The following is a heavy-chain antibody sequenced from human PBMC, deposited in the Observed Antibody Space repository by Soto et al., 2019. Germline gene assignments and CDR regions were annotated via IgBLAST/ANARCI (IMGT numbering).Heavy chain of an antibody. D-gene: IGHD3-22*01. CDR2: IYYSGST. CDR1: GGSISSGDYY. J-gene: IGHJ6*02. V-gene: IGHV4-30-4*01. Sequence: PSETLSLTCTVSGGSISSGDYYWSWIRQPPGKGLEWIGYIYYSGSTYYNPSLKSRVTISVDTSKNQFSPKLSSVTAADTAVYYCARDRAGYYDSSGYPNYGMDVWGQGTTVTVSS. CDR3: ARDRAGYYDSSGYPNYGMDV.